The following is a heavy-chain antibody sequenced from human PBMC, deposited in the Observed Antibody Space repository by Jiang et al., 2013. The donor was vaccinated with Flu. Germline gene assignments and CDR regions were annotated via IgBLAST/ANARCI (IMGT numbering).Heavy chain of an antibody. J-gene: IGHJ4*02. Sequence: KPSETLSLTCAVYGGSFSGFYWSWIRQPPGKGLEWIGEINHSGIANYKSSLKSRVTISVDTSKNQFSLKLTSVTAADTAMYYCARHMESSTSCYAYWGRGTLVTVSS. CDR2: INHSGIA. V-gene: IGHV4-34*01. D-gene: IGHD2-2*01. CDR3: ARHMESSTSCYAY. CDR1: GGSFSGFY.